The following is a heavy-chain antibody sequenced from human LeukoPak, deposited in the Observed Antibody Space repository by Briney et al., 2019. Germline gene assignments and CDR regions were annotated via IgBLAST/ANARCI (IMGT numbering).Heavy chain of an antibody. J-gene: IGHJ6*03. CDR1: EFTFSDPY. CDR3: ARRAAVPEYYYYYYMDV. Sequence: GGSLRLSCEASEFTFSDPYMSWIRQAPGKGLECLSYISGSGTDINYADSVKGRFTISRDNAKNSLYLQMNSLRAEDTAVYYCARRAAVPEYYYYYYMDVWGKGTTVTISS. V-gene: IGHV3-11*06. D-gene: IGHD6-25*01. CDR2: ISGSGTDI.